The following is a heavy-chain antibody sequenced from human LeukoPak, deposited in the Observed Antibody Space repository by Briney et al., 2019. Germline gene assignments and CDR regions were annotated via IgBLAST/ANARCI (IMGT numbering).Heavy chain of an antibody. CDR1: GYSFISYY. J-gene: IGHJ4*02. CDR2: INPNNGGT. Sequence: ASVNVSCKTSGYSFISYYIHWVRQAPGQGLEWMGWINPNNGGTNYAQKFQGRVTMTRDTSISAAYMELSRLRSDDTAVYYCARDDYVWGSYRTDPSFDYWGQGTLVTVSS. D-gene: IGHD3-16*02. V-gene: IGHV1-2*02. CDR3: ARDDYVWGSYRTDPSFDY.